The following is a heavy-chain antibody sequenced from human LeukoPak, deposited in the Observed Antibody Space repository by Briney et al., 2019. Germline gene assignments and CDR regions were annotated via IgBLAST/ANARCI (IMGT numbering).Heavy chain of an antibody. CDR1: GGSISSYY. Sequence: KSSETLSLTCTVSGGSISSYYWSWIRQPPGKGLEWIGYIYYSGSTNYNSSLKSRVTISVDTSKNQFSLKLSSVTAADTAVYYCARDLTGENDAFDIWGQGTMVTVSS. V-gene: IGHV4-59*01. CDR2: IYYSGST. J-gene: IGHJ3*02. CDR3: ARDLTGENDAFDI. D-gene: IGHD7-27*01.